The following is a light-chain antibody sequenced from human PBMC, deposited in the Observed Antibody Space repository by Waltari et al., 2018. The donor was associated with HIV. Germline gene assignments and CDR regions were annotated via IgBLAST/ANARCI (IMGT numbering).Light chain of an antibody. J-gene: IGLJ1*01. CDR1: RSNIGSNY. CDR3: AAWDDTLSGPD. Sequence: QSVLTQPPSASGTPGQRVTIPCSGSRSNIGSNYVYWYQQLPGTAPKLLIYRNNERPSGVPDRFSGSKSGTSASLAISGLRSEDEADYYCAAWDDTLSGPDFGTGTKVTVL. CDR2: RNN. V-gene: IGLV1-47*01.